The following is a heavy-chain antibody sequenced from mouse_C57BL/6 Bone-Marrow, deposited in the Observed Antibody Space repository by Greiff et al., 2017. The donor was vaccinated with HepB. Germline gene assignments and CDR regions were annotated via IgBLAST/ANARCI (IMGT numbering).Heavy chain of an antibody. J-gene: IGHJ2*01. CDR2: INPSNGGT. D-gene: IGHD2-2*01. V-gene: IGHV1-53*01. CDR1: GYTFTSYW. CDR3: ARGDGYDAHWYSFDY. Sequence: QVQLQHPGTELVKPGASVKLSCKASGYTFTSYWMHWVKQRPGQGLEWIGNINPSNGGTNYNEKFKSKATLTVDKSSSTAYMQLSSLTSEDSAVYYCARGDGYDAHWYSFDYWGQGTTLTVSS.